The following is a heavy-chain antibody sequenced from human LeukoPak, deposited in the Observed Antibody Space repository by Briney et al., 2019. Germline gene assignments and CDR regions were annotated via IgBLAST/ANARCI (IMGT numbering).Heavy chain of an antibody. Sequence: GGSLRLSCAASGFTFSSYAMSWVRQAPGKGLEWVSVIYSGGSTYYADSVKGRFTISRDNSKNTLYLQMNSLRAEDTAVYYCARGLEYGDYGRGAFDIWGQGTMVTVSS. CDR2: IYSGGST. CDR1: GFTFSSYA. V-gene: IGHV3-66*01. CDR3: ARGLEYGDYGRGAFDI. D-gene: IGHD4-17*01. J-gene: IGHJ3*02.